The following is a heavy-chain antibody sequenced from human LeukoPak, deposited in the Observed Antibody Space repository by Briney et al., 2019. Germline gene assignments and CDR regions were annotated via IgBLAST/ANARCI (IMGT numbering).Heavy chain of an antibody. Sequence: GASVKVSCKASGYTFTSYYMHWVRQAPGQGLEWMGIINPSGGSTNYAQKFQGRVTVTRDTSISTAYMELSRLRSDDTAVYYCARDRRYFRQGDVWGQGTTVTVSS. CDR1: GYTFTSYY. V-gene: IGHV1-2*02. D-gene: IGHD3-9*01. CDR3: ARDRRYFRQGDV. J-gene: IGHJ6*02. CDR2: INPSGGST.